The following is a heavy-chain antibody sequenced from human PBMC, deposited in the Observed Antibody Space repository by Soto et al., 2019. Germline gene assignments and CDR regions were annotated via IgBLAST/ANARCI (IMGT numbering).Heavy chain of an antibody. CDR2: ITTDKGKT. CDR1: GYTFTSYG. J-gene: IGHJ4*02. CDR3: ATRSPAFDY. Sequence: QVQRVQSGPEVKKPGASVKVSCKTSGYTFTSYGISWVRQAPGQGLEWMGWITTDKGKTTYAQKFQGRVTMTTDTTTSTAYMELRGLISDDTAVYYCATRSPAFDYWGQGTLVAVSS. V-gene: IGHV1-18*01.